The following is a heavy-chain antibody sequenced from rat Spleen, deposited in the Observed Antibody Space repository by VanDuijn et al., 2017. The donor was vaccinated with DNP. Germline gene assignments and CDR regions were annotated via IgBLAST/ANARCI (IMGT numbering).Heavy chain of an antibody. Sequence: QVQLTESGPGLVQPSQTLSLTCTVSGFSLTSYGVSWVRQSSGKGLEWMGVIWTGGSTEYNSALKSRLSISRDTSKSQVFLKMNSLQTEDTATYYWARSYYGYKAYFDYWGQGVMVTVSS. J-gene: IGHJ2*01. V-gene: IGHV2-30*01. CDR3: ARSYYGYKAYFDY. D-gene: IGHD1-9*01. CDR2: IWTGGST. CDR1: GFSLTSYG.